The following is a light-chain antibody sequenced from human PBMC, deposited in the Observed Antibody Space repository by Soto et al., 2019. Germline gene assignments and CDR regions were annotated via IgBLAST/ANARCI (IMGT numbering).Light chain of an antibody. V-gene: IGKV3-20*01. CDR3: QQYGSSGT. Sequence: ESVLAYFPGTFSFWAVERAALSCRASQSVSNNYLAWYQQKPGQAPRLLIYGASNRATGIPDRFSGSGSGTDFTLTISRLEPEDFAVYYCQQYGSSGTFGQGTKVDI. CDR2: GAS. CDR1: QSVSNNY. J-gene: IGKJ1*01.